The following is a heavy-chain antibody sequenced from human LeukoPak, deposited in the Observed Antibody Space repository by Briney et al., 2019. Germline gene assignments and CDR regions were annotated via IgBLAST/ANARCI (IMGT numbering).Heavy chain of an antibody. Sequence: ASVKVSCKASGYTLTDYYMHWVRQAPGQGLEWMGRINPNSGGTNYAQKFQGRVTMTRDTSISTVYMALSRLRSDDTAVYYCARVGYYESSGYYEYWGQGTLVTVSS. CDR2: INPNSGGT. D-gene: IGHD3-22*01. V-gene: IGHV1-2*06. CDR3: ARVGYYESSGYYEY. J-gene: IGHJ4*02. CDR1: GYTLTDYY.